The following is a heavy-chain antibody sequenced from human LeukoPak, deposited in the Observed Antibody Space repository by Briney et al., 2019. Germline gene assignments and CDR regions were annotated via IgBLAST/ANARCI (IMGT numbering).Heavy chain of an antibody. J-gene: IGHJ4*02. CDR2: ISWNSGSI. V-gene: IGHV3-9*01. CDR1: GFTFDDYA. Sequence: GGSLRLSCAASGFTFDDYAMHWVRQAPGKGLEWVSGISWNSGSIGYADPVKGRFTISRDNAKNSLYLQMNSLRAEDTALYYCAKSRFDYSSGWYYFDYWGQGTLVTVSS. D-gene: IGHD6-19*01. CDR3: AKSRFDYSSGWYYFDY.